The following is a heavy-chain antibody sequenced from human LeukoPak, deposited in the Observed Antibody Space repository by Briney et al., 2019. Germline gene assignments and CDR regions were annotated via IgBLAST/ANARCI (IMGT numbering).Heavy chain of an antibody. CDR2: IYYTGTT. D-gene: IGHD6-6*01. J-gene: IGHJ4*02. CDR3: AKGSSGGVDY. Sequence: PSETLSLTCTVSGGSISSSHWSWIRQPPGKGLEGIGYIYYTGTTNYNPSLKSRVTISVDTSKNQFSLKLSSVTAADTAVYYCAKGSSGGVDYWGQGTLVTVSS. CDR1: GGSISSSH. V-gene: IGHV4-59*01.